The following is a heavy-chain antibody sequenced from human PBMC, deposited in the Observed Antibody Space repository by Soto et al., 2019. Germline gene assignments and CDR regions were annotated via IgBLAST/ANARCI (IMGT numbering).Heavy chain of an antibody. V-gene: IGHV3-72*01. CDR2: SRDKSQGYTT. J-gene: IGHJ5*02. CDR1: GFSFSDHY. CDR3: VRVIKGGTTSFDP. D-gene: IGHD1-1*01. Sequence: EVQVAESGGGLVQPGGSLRLSCVGSGFSFSDHYMDWVRQAPGKGLEWVGRSRDKSQGYTTSYAAPVKDRFTISRDDSKNSLYLQMNSLKTDDTAVYYCVRVIKGGTTSFDPWGQGTLVTVSS.